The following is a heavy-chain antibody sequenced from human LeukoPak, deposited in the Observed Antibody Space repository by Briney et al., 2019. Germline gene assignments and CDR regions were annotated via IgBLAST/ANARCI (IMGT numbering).Heavy chain of an antibody. CDR1: GGSVSSGSYY. CDR3: ARVENDGPNYYFDY. D-gene: IGHD1-1*01. CDR2: IYYSGST. Sequence: PSETLSLTCTGSGGSVSSGSYYWSWIRQPPGKGLEWIGYIYYSGSTNYNPSLKSRVTISVDTSKNQFSLKLSSVTAADTAVYYCARVENDGPNYYFDYWGQGTLVTVSS. V-gene: IGHV4-61*01. J-gene: IGHJ4*02.